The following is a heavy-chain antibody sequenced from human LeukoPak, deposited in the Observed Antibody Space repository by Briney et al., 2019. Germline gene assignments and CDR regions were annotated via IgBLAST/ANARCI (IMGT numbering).Heavy chain of an antibody. CDR1: GGTFSSYA. J-gene: IGHJ3*02. V-gene: IGHV1-69*13. Sequence: SVKVSCKASGGTFSSYAISWVRQAPGQGLEWMGGIIPIFGTANYAQKFQGRVTITADESTSTAYMELSSKRSEDTAVYYRARAPLTKMGTENAFDIWGQGTMVTVSS. CDR2: IIPIFGTA. D-gene: IGHD3-22*01. CDR3: ARAPLTKMGTENAFDI.